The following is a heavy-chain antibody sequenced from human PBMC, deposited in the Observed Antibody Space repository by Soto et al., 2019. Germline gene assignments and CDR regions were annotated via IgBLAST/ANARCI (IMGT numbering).Heavy chain of an antibody. CDR3: ARDLAPNFYSGSYFDY. CDR2: IFYDGSNK. D-gene: IGHD6-19*01. CDR1: GFTFSNYG. Sequence: QVQLVESGGGVVQSGRSLRLSCAASGFTFSNYGIHWVRQAPGKGLEWVAVIFYDGSNKYYADSVKGRFTISRDNSENKVYLQMNSLRAEDTAVYFCARDLAPNFYSGSYFDYWGQGSLVTVSS. V-gene: IGHV3-33*01. J-gene: IGHJ4*02.